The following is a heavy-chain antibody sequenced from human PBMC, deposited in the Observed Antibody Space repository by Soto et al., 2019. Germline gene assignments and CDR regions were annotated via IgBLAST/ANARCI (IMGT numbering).Heavy chain of an antibody. CDR3: ARANTIFGVVESYYYGMDV. V-gene: IGHV1-2*02. CDR1: GYTFTGYY. CDR2: INPNSGGT. Sequence: ASVKVSCKASGYTFTGYYMHWVRQAPGQGLEWMGWINPNSGGTNYAQKFQGRVTMTRDRSISTAYMELSRLRSDDTAVYYCARANTIFGVVESYYYGMDVWGQGTTVTVSS. J-gene: IGHJ6*02. D-gene: IGHD3-3*01.